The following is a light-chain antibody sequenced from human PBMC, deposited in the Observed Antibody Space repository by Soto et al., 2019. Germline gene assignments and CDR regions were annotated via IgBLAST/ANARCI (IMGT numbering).Light chain of an antibody. Sequence: AIRMTQSPSSFSSSTGDRVTITCRASQGISSYLAWYQQKPGKAPKLLIYAASTLQSGVPSRFRGSGSGTDFTLTISCLQSEDFETYYCQQYYSYPGTFGGGTKVDIK. CDR1: QGISSY. CDR3: QQYYSYPGT. V-gene: IGKV1-8*01. CDR2: AAS. J-gene: IGKJ4*01.